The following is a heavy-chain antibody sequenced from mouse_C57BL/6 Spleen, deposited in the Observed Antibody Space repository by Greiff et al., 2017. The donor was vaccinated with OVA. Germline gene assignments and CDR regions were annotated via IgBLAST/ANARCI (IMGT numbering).Heavy chain of an antibody. J-gene: IGHJ4*01. Sequence: QVQLQQPGAELVRPGSSAKLSCKASGYTFTSYWMHWVKQRPIQGLEWIGNIDPSDSETHYNQKFKDKATLTVDKSSSTAYMQLSSLTSEDSAVYYCARDDPYDMDYWGQGTSVTVSS. V-gene: IGHV1-52*01. CDR3: ARDDPYDMDY. CDR1: GYTFTSYW. D-gene: IGHD2-12*01. CDR2: IDPSDSET.